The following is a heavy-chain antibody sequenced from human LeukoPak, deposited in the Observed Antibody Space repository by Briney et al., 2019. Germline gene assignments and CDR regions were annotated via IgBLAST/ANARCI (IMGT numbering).Heavy chain of an antibody. CDR2: IRYDGSNK. Sequence: GGSLRLSCAASGFTFSSYGMHWVHQAPGKGLEWVAFIRYDGSNKYYADSVKGRFTISRDNSKNTLYLQMNSLRAEDTAVYYCAADPRPSSYYYDSSGYYRGDAIDYWGQGTLVTVSS. J-gene: IGHJ4*02. CDR3: AADPRPSSYYYDSSGYYRGDAIDY. CDR1: GFTFSSYG. V-gene: IGHV3-30*02. D-gene: IGHD3-22*01.